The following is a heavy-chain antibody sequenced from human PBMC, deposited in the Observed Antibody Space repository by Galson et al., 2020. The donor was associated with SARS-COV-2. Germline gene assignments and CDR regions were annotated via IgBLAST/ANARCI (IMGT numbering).Heavy chain of an antibody. Sequence: HGESLKISCKCSVYNFNSYCISFFLPLPSPFLPFLFLLSPSSSSLSSRPSFRGHVTISADKSITTAYLQWNTLRASDTAMYYCATHGQWLVQELDSWGQGTQVTVSS. V-gene: IGHV5-51*01. CDR1: VYNFNSYC. CDR2: LSPSSSSL. J-gene: IGHJ4*02. CDR3: ATHGQWLVQELDS. D-gene: IGHD6-19*01.